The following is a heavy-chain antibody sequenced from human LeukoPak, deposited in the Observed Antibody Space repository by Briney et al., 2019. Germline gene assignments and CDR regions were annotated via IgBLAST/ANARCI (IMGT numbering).Heavy chain of an antibody. CDR1: GFTFSSYW. V-gene: IGHV3-7*01. Sequence: GGSLRLSCAASGFTFSSYWMSWVRQAPGKGLEWVANIKQDGSKKNYVDSVKGRFTISRDNGKNSLYLQMNSLRAEDTAVYYCAGRSGSFDYWGQGTLATVSS. CDR3: AGRSGSFDY. CDR2: IKQDGSKK. D-gene: IGHD3-10*01. J-gene: IGHJ4*02.